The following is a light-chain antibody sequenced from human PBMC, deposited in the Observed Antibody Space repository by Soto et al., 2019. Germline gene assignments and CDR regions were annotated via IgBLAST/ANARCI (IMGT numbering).Light chain of an antibody. J-gene: IGKJ1*01. CDR2: KAS. CDR1: QYINSW. V-gene: IGKV1-5*03. CDR3: QQYISYSWT. Sequence: DIQMTQSPSTLSASVGDRVTITCRASQYINSWLAWYQQKPGKPPKLLIYKASSLEGGVPSRFSGSGSGTEFTLTISSLQPDDFATYYCQQYISYSWTFGQGTKVEIK.